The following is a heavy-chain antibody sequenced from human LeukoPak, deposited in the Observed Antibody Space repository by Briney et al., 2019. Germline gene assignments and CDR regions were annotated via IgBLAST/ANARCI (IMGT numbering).Heavy chain of an antibody. CDR3: ASSPDSSGPYYYYYYMDV. J-gene: IGHJ6*03. Sequence: ASVKVSCKASGYTFTGYYMHWVRQAPGQGLEWMGWINPNSGGTNYAQKFQGRVTMTRDTSISTAYMELSRLRSDDTAVYYCASSPDSSGPYYYYYYMDVWGKGTTVTVSS. D-gene: IGHD5-18*01. CDR2: INPNSGGT. CDR1: GYTFTGYY. V-gene: IGHV1-2*02.